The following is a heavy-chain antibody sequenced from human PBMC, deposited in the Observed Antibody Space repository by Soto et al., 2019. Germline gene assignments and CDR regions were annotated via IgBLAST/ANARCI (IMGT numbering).Heavy chain of an antibody. Sequence: QVQLVQSGAEVKKPGASVKVSCKASGYTFTSYGISWVRQAPGQGLEWMGWISAYNGNTNYAQKLQGRVTMTTDTSTSTAYMELRSLGSDDTAVYYCARGGYYYDSSGPEEPLDYWGQGTLVTVSS. D-gene: IGHD3-22*01. V-gene: IGHV1-18*01. CDR3: ARGGYYYDSSGPEEPLDY. J-gene: IGHJ4*02. CDR2: ISAYNGNT. CDR1: GYTFTSYG.